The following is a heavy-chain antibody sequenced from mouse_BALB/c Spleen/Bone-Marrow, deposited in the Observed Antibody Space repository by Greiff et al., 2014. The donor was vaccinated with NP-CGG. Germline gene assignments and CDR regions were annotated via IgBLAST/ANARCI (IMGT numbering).Heavy chain of an antibody. Sequence: EVKLMESGGGLVKPGGSLKLSCAASGFAFSSYDMSWVRQTPEKRLEWVAYISSGGGSTYYPDTVKGRFTISRDNAKNTLYLQMSSLKSEDTAMYYCAREVLRDYLDYWGQGTTLTVSS. CDR3: AREVLRDYLDY. V-gene: IGHV5-12-1*01. D-gene: IGHD1-1*01. J-gene: IGHJ2*01. CDR2: ISSGGGST. CDR1: GFAFSSYD.